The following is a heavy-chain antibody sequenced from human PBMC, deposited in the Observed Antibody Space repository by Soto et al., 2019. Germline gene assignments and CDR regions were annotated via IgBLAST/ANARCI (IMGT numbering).Heavy chain of an antibody. J-gene: IGHJ6*02. CDR2: LDWDDDE. CDR3: ARTTGDAIHYGLDV. V-gene: IGHV2-70*04. D-gene: IGHD3-10*01. CDR1: GFSLSTRGMR. Sequence: GSGPTLVNPTQTLTLTCTFSGFSLSTRGMRVSWIRQPPGKALEWLARLDWDDDEFYSTSLRTRLTISKDTSKNQVVLTMTNMDPVDTGTYYCARTTGDAIHYGLDVWGQGTTVTVSS.